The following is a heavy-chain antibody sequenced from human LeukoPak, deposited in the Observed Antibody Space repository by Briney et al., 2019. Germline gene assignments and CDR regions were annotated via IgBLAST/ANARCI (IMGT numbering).Heavy chain of an antibody. D-gene: IGHD6-13*01. CDR1: GGSFSGYY. V-gene: IGHV4-34*01. J-gene: IGHJ4*02. CDR3: AGSSSWYSSDY. CDR2: INHSGST. Sequence: SEALSLTCAVYGGSFSGYYWSWIRQPPGKGLEWIGEINHSGSTNYNPSLKSRVTISVDTSKNQFSLKLSSVTAADTAVYYCAGSSSWYSSDYWGQGTLVTVSS.